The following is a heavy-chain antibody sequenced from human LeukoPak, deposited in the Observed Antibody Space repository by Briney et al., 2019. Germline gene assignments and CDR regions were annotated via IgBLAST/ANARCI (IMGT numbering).Heavy chain of an antibody. CDR1: GYSISSGYY. Sequence: RSSETLSLTCAVSGYSISSGYYWGWIRQPPGKGLEWIGSIYHSGSTYYNPSLKSRVTISVDTSKNQFSLKLSSVTAADTAVYYCAREGYCSSTSCAFDYWGQGTLVTVSS. CDR3: AREGYCSSTSCAFDY. D-gene: IGHD2-2*01. CDR2: IYHSGST. J-gene: IGHJ4*02. V-gene: IGHV4-38-2*01.